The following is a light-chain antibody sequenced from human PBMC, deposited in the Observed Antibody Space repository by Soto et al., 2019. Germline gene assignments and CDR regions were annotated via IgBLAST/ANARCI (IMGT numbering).Light chain of an antibody. CDR1: KSVSNTN. CDR2: DAS. J-gene: IGKJ1*01. CDR3: QHYANSVWT. Sequence: EIVLTQSPGTLSLSPGERATLSCRASKSVSNTNLVWYQQKRGQAPRLLIYDASSRGTGVPDRFRGSGSGTDFTLTINRLEPEDFAVYFCQHYANSVWTFGQGTKV. V-gene: IGKV3-20*01.